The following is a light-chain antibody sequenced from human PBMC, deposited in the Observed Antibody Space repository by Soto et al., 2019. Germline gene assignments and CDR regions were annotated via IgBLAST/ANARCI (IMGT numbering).Light chain of an antibody. CDR3: QQYNNWPPWT. CDR2: GAS. Sequence: EIVMTQSPATLSVSPGERATLSCRASQNVGNNLVWYQQKPGQAPRLLIYGASTRATGIPARFSGSGSGTEFTLTISSLQSEDFAVYYCQQYNNWPPWTFGQGTKVEIK. V-gene: IGKV3-15*01. CDR1: QNVGNN. J-gene: IGKJ1*01.